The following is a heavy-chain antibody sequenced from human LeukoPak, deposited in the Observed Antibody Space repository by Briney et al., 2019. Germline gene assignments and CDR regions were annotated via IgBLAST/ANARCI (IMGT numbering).Heavy chain of an antibody. D-gene: IGHD6-13*01. J-gene: IGHJ4*02. CDR2: INHSGST. Sequence: SETLSLTCAVYGGSFSGYYWSWIRKPPGKGLEWIGEINHSGSTNYNPSLKSRVTISVDTSKNQFSLKLSSVTAADTAVYYCARGQVSGFYSSSWYRTQYYFDYWGQGTLVTVSS. CDR1: GGSFSGYY. V-gene: IGHV4-34*01. CDR3: ARGQVSGFYSSSWYRTQYYFDY.